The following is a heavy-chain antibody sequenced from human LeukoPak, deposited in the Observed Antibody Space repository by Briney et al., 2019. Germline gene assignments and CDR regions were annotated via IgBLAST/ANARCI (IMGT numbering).Heavy chain of an antibody. D-gene: IGHD6-13*01. V-gene: IGHV3-64D*06. Sequence: GGSLRLSCSASGFXFSSFAIHWVRQAPGKGLEYVSAINSNGDITDYADSVKGRFTISRDNSKNTLYLQMSTLRPEDTAVYYCVKSPHASSSYFDYWGQGSLVTVSS. CDR2: INSNGDIT. CDR1: GFXFSSFA. CDR3: VKSPHASSSYFDY. J-gene: IGHJ4*02.